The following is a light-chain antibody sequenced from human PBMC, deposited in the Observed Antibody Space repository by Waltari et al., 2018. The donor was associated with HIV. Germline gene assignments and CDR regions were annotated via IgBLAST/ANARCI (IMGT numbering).Light chain of an antibody. CDR2: AAS. Sequence: DIVMTQSPGTLSVSPGERATLSCKASQTVSGNLAWYQQRPGQSPRLLIYAASTRATDTPPIFSGSGSETDFTLTIGSLQSEDFAIYFCQQYQSWPRTFGQGTKVEIK. CDR3: QQYQSWPRT. CDR1: QTVSGN. J-gene: IGKJ4*01. V-gene: IGKV3D-15*01.